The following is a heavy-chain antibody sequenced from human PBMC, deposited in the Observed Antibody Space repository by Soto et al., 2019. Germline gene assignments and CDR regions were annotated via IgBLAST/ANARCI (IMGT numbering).Heavy chain of an antibody. Sequence: PGGSLRLSCAASRFTFSSYWMSWVRQAPGKGLEWVANINQDGSEKYYVDSVKGRFTISRDNAKNSLYLQMNSLRAEDTAVYYCARLTGAAVDGAFDVWGQGTMVT. CDR3: ARLTGAAVDGAFDV. J-gene: IGHJ3*01. D-gene: IGHD6-13*01. CDR1: RFTFSSYW. CDR2: INQDGSEK. V-gene: IGHV3-7*01.